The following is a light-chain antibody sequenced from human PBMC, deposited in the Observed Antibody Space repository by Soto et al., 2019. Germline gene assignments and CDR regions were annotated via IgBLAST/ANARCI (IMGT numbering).Light chain of an antibody. V-gene: IGLV1-47*01. CDR3: AAWDDSPSGVV. CDR2: RND. Sequence: QSVLTQPPSASGTPGQRVTISCSGSSSNIGSNYVYWYQQLPGTAPTLLIYRNDQRPSGVPDRFSGSKSGTSASLAISGLRSEDEADYYCAAWDDSPSGVVFGGGTKLTVL. CDR1: SSNIGSNY. J-gene: IGLJ2*01.